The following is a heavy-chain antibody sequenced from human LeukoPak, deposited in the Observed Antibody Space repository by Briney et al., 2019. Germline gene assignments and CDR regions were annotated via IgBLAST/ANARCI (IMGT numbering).Heavy chain of an antibody. D-gene: IGHD2-2*02. CDR3: ARCTSTSCYNFDY. CDR2: VYYSGST. Sequence: SQTLSLTCTVSGGSINNYYWTWIRQPPGKGLEWIGYVYYSGSTNYNPSLKSRVTISLDTSKNQFSLKLNSVTAADTAVYYCARCTSTSCYNFDYWGQGTLVTVSS. V-gene: IGHV4-59*08. J-gene: IGHJ4*02. CDR1: GGSINNYY.